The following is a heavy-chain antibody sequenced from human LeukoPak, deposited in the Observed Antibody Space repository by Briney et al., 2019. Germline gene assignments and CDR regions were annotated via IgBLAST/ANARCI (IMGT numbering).Heavy chain of an antibody. J-gene: IGHJ4*02. CDR1: GYSFSTYW. Sequence: GESLKMSCKGSGYSFSTYWLAWVRQMPGTGLECMGIIYPADSDTRYNPSFQGQVTISADKSINTAYLQWSSLKASDTAMYYCARRDRVVAPVEDYWGQGTLVTVSS. CDR2: IYPADSDT. V-gene: IGHV5-51*01. D-gene: IGHD3-3*01. CDR3: ARRDRVVAPVEDY.